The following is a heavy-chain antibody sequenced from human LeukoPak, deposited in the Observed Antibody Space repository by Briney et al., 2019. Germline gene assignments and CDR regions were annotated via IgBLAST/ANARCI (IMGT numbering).Heavy chain of an antibody. D-gene: IGHD3-3*01. J-gene: IGHJ4*02. CDR1: GYTFTTYY. CDR3: VGDGVGTYDY. CDR2: INPNSGDT. V-gene: IGHV1-2*02. Sequence: ASVKVSCKTSGYTFTTYYFHWLRQAPGQGLEWMGWINPNSGDTIYAQKFLGRVTMTRDTSISTAYMELTTLTSDDTAVYYCVGDGVGTYDYWGQGTLVTVSS.